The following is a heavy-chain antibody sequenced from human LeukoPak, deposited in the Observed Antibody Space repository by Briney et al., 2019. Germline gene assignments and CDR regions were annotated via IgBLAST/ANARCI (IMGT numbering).Heavy chain of an antibody. Sequence: PGRSLRLSCAASGFTFSSYGMHWVRQAPGKGLEWVAVIWYDGSNKYYADSVKGRFTISRGNSKNTLYLQMNSLRAEDTAVYYCAAAGVYCSSTSCYLVYWGQGTLVTVSS. CDR1: GFTFSSYG. J-gene: IGHJ4*02. V-gene: IGHV3-33*01. CDR2: IWYDGSNK. D-gene: IGHD2-2*01. CDR3: AAAGVYCSSTSCYLVY.